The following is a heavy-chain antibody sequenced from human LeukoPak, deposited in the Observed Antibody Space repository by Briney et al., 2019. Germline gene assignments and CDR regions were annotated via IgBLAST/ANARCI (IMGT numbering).Heavy chain of an antibody. Sequence: ASVKVSCKASGYTFTSYDINWVRQATGQGLEWMGWMNPNSGNIGYAQNFQGRVTITRNTSISTAYMELSNLRSEDTAVYYWARGKAGDSGGHRTFDIWGQGTMVTVSS. CDR1: GYTFTSYD. J-gene: IGHJ3*02. D-gene: IGHD2-15*01. CDR3: ARGKAGDSGGHRTFDI. V-gene: IGHV1-8*03. CDR2: MNPNSGNI.